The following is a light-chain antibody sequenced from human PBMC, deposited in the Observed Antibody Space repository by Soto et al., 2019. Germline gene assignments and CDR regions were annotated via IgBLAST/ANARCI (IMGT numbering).Light chain of an antibody. Sequence: EIVLTQSPGTLSLSPGERATLSCRASQRVSSSYLAWYQQKPGQAPRLLIYGASTRATGIPDRFSGSGSGTDFPLTISRREPEVLAVYFCHRYGSSPPFTFGRGTKVEI. J-gene: IGKJ2*01. CDR1: QRVSSSY. CDR2: GAS. CDR3: HRYGSSPPFT. V-gene: IGKV3-20*01.